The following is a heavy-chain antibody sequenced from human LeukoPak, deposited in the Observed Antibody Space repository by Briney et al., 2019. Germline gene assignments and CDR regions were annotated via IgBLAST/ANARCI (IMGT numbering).Heavy chain of an antibody. CDR2: IYHSGST. CDR1: GVSISSSNW. J-gene: IGHJ3*02. V-gene: IGHV4-4*02. Sequence: PSGTLSLTCAVSGVSISSSNWWSWVRQPPGKGLGWIGEIYHSGSTNYNPSLKSRVTISVDKSKNQFSLKLSSVTAADTAVYYCARERPPGYCSGGSCPGAFDIWGQGTMVTVSS. CDR3: ARERPPGYCSGGSCPGAFDI. D-gene: IGHD2-15*01.